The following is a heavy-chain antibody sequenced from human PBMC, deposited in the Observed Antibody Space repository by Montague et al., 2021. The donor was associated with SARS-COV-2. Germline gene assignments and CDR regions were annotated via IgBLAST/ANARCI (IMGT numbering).Heavy chain of an antibody. V-gene: IGHV4-39*07. J-gene: IGHJ4*02. D-gene: IGHD2-8*02. CDR3: ARDEYNRYWYKY. CDR1: AGSLSSRSNY. CDR2: VDSAGST. Sequence: SDTLSLTCTVSAGSLSSRSNYWGWIRQPPGMGLQWIGSVDSAGSTYYSPSLKSRATISLDTSKNQFSLKLSSVTAADTAVYYCARDEYNRYWYKYWGQGALVTVSS.